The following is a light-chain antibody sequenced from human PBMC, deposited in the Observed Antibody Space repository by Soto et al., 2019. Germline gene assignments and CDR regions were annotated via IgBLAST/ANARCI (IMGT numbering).Light chain of an antibody. Sequence: IQMTQSPSSLSASIGGRVTITCRASQGISSYLGWYQQKPGKAPNLLIYDASTLHSGVPSRFSGGGSGTDFTLTISSLQPEDFATYYCQQVNVYPSTFGGGTKVDIK. CDR1: QGISSY. CDR3: QQVNVYPST. V-gene: IGKV1-9*01. J-gene: IGKJ4*01. CDR2: DAS.